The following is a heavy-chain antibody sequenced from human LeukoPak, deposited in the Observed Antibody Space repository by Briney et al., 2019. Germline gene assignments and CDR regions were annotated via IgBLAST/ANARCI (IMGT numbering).Heavy chain of an antibody. Sequence: PGGSLRLSCAASGFTFSSYGMHWVRQAPGKGLEWVAVIWYDGSNKYYADSVKGRFTISRDNSKNTLYLQMNSLRAEDTAVYYCARDDSSGYYSLDYWGQGTLVTVSS. CDR1: GFTFSSYG. CDR2: IWYDGSNK. J-gene: IGHJ4*02. V-gene: IGHV3-33*08. D-gene: IGHD3-22*01. CDR3: ARDDSSGYYSLDY.